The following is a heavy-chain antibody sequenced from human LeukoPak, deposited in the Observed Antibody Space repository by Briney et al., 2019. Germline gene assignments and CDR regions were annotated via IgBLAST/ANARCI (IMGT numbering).Heavy chain of an antibody. CDR2: IYTSGST. CDR3: ARVTAFLRDYDSSGYYSQDFDY. D-gene: IGHD3-22*01. Sequence: SETLSLTCTVSGGSISSYYWSWIRQPAGKGLEWIGRIYTSGSTNYNPSLKSRVTMSVDTSKNQFSLKLSSVTAADTAVYYCARVTAFLRDYDSSGYYSQDFDYWGQGTLVTVSS. CDR1: GGSISSYY. J-gene: IGHJ4*02. V-gene: IGHV4-4*07.